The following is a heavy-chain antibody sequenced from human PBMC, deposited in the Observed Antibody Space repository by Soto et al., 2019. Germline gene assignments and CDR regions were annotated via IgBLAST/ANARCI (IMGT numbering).Heavy chain of an antibody. V-gene: IGHV4-34*01. CDR1: GRSFSGYY. CDR3: ARDDYGIFDY. Sequence: QVQLQQWGAGLLKPSETLSLTCAVYGRSFSGYYWSWIRQPPGKGLEWIGEINHSGSTNYNPSLKSRVTISVDTSKNQFSLKLSSVTAADTAVYYCARDDYGIFDYWGQGTLVTVSS. CDR2: INHSGST. D-gene: IGHD4-17*01. J-gene: IGHJ4*02.